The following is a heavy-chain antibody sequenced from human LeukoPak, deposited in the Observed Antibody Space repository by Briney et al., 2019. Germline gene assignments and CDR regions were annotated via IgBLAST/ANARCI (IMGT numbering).Heavy chain of an antibody. CDR2: ISSSGSTI. CDR1: GFTFSDYY. CDR3: ARAQLVGSYNWFDP. Sequence: GGSLRLSCAASGFTFSDYYMSWIRQAPGKGLEWVSYISSSGSTIYYADSVKGRFTISRDNAKNSLYLQMTSLRAEDTAVYYCARAQLVGSYNWFDPWGQGTLVTVSS. D-gene: IGHD6-6*01. J-gene: IGHJ5*02. V-gene: IGHV3-11*04.